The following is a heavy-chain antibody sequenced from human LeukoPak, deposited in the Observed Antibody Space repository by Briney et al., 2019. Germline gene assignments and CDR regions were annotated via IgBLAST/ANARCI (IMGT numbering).Heavy chain of an antibody. D-gene: IGHD6-19*01. Sequence: ASVKVSCKASGDSFTNYAMHWVRQAPGQGLEWMGWISAYNGNTNYAQKLQGRVTMTIDTSTSTAYVELRSLRSDDTAVYYCARDRGSSSGCSGYWGQGTLVTVSS. CDR1: GDSFTNYA. V-gene: IGHV1-18*01. J-gene: IGHJ4*02. CDR2: ISAYNGNT. CDR3: ARDRGSSSGCSGY.